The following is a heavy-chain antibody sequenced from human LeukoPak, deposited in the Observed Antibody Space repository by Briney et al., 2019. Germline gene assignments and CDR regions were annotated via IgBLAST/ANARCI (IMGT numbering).Heavy chain of an antibody. CDR3: ARDGDFWSGYRFDP. CDR2: INPNSGGT. J-gene: IGHJ5*02. Sequence: GASVKVSCKASGYTFTGYYMHWVRQAPGQGLEWMGWINPNSGGTNYAQKFQGRVTMTRDTSISTAYMELSRLRSDDTAVYYCARDGDFWSGYRFDPWGQGTLVTVSS. CDR1: GYTFTGYY. D-gene: IGHD3-3*01. V-gene: IGHV1-2*02.